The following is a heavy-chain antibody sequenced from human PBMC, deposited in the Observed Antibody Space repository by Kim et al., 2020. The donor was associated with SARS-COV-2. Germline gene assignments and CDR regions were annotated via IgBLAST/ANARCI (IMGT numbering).Heavy chain of an antibody. J-gene: IGHJ6*02. V-gene: IGHV1-24*01. D-gene: IGHD6-13*01. CDR2: FDPEDGET. CDR3: ATDSYSSSHTYYYGMDV. Sequence: ASVKVSCKVSGYTLTELSMHWVRQAPGKGLEWMGGFDPEDGETIYAQKFQGRVTMTEDTSTDTAYMELSSLRSEDTAVYYCATDSYSSSHTYYYGMDVWGQGTTVTVSS. CDR1: GYTLTELS.